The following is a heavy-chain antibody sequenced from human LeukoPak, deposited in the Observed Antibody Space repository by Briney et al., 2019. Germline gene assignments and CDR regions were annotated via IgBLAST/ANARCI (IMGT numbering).Heavy chain of an antibody. CDR1: GYTFTTSW. Sequence: GDSLKISCKASGYTFTTSWIAWVRQMPGKGLEWMGIIYPGDSDTRYSPSFQGRVTMSVDKSITTAYLQWNTLKATDSAIYCARQEAVVAANLYYMDVWGKGTTVTVSS. J-gene: IGHJ6*03. V-gene: IGHV5-51*01. D-gene: IGHD2-15*01. CDR3: ARQEAVVAANLYYMDV. CDR2: IYPGDSDT.